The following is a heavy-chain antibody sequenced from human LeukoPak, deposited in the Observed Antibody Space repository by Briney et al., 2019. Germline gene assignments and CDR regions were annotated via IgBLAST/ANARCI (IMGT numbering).Heavy chain of an antibody. CDR2: IYYSGST. Sequence: SETLSLTCTVSGGSINTYFWSWIRQPPGKGLEWIGYIYYSGSTNYNPSLKSRVTISVDTSKNQFSLKLSSVTAADTAAYYCARGVTGGWYGDFQHWGQGALVTVSS. D-gene: IGHD6-19*01. V-gene: IGHV4-59*01. CDR3: ARGVTGGWYGDFQH. J-gene: IGHJ1*01. CDR1: GGSINTYF.